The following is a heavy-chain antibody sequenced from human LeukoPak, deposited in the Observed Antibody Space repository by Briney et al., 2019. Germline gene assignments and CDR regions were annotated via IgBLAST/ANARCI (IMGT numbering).Heavy chain of an antibody. V-gene: IGHV3-7*01. Sequence: GGSLRLSCAASGFTFNYYWMNWVRQAPGKGLEWVANIKQDGSEKYYVDSVKGRFTISRDNAKNSLYLQMNSLRAEDTAVYYCARTYYDVLTGYREGFDYWGQGTLVTVSS. CDR2: IKQDGSEK. D-gene: IGHD3-9*01. CDR1: GFTFNYYW. CDR3: ARTYYDVLTGYREGFDY. J-gene: IGHJ4*02.